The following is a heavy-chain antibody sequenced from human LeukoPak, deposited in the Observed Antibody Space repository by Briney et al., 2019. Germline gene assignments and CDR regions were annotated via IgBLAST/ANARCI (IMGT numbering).Heavy chain of an antibody. D-gene: IGHD1-26*01. CDR1: GFTFSIYN. Sequence: GGSLRLSCVASGFTFSIYNMNWVRQAPGKGLECVSSISTSTSYIYYADSVQGRFTVSRDNAKNSLFLQMNSLRAEDTALYCCARSYSGSYLLLGAFDIWGQGTMVIVSS. V-gene: IGHV3-21*01. J-gene: IGHJ3*02. CDR2: ISTSTSYI. CDR3: ARSYSGSYLLLGAFDI.